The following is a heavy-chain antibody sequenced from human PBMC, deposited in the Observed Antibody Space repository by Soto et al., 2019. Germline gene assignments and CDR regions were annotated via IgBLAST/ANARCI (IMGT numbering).Heavy chain of an antibody. CDR2: MLYSGIT. CDR1: GYSVSSSDYY. V-gene: IGHV4-39*01. J-gene: IGHJ6*02. Sequence: SETLSLTCSVSGYSVSSSDYYWAWIRQPPGKGLEWIGSMLYSGITYYNPSLKSRVTLSVDTSKNQFSVRLTSVTASDTAVYYCAPLSVSLSGPYGIHVWGQGTTVTVSS. CDR3: APLSVSLSGPYGIHV. D-gene: IGHD2-15*01.